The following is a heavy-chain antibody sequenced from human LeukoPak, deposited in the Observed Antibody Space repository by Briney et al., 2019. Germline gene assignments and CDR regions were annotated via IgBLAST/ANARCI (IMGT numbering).Heavy chain of an antibody. CDR3: ATDKNRSSSSEGIDF. V-gene: IGHV1-24*01. D-gene: IGHD6-6*01. CDR1: GYTLTELA. Sequence: GASVKVSCKVSGYTLTELAMHWVRRAPGKALEWMGGFDPEDGETIYAQKFQGRVTMTEDTTTDTAYMELSSLRSEDTAVYYCATDKNRSSSSEGIDFWGQGTLVTVYS. CDR2: FDPEDGET. J-gene: IGHJ4*02.